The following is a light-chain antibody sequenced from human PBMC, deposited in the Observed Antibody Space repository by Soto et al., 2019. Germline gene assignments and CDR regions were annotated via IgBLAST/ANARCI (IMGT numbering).Light chain of an antibody. V-gene: IGKV3-20*01. CDR2: GAT. CDR3: QQYGSSPLT. J-gene: IGKJ4*01. CDR1: QSVSSSY. Sequence: EIVLTQSPGTLSLSPGERATLSCRASQSVSSSYLAWYQQKPGQAPRFLIYGATTRASGIPDRFSGSGSGTDFTLTISRLEPEDFAVYYCQQYGSSPLTFGRGTKVEIK.